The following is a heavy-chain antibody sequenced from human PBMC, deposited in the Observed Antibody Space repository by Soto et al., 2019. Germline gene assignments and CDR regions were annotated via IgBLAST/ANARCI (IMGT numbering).Heavy chain of an antibody. CDR1: GGTFSSYA. V-gene: IGHV1-69*13. CDR2: IIPIFGTA. CDR3: ARLGPMRGGGDKGGKVDY. Sequence: ASVKVSCKASGGTFSSYAISWVRQAPGQGLEWMGGIIPIFGTANYAQKFQGRVTITADESTSTAYMELSSLRSEDTAVYYCARLGPMRGGGDKGGKVDYWGQGTLVTVSS. D-gene: IGHD4-17*01. J-gene: IGHJ4*02.